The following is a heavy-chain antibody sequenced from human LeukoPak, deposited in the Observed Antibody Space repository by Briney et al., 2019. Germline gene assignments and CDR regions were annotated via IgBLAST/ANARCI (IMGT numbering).Heavy chain of an antibody. Sequence: GGSLRLSCAASGFAFSSYSTNRVRQAPGKGLEWVSSISSSSSYIYYADSVKGRFTISRDNAKNSLYLQMNSLRAEDTAVYYCAARLHERRPLDYWGQGTLVTVSS. V-gene: IGHV3-21*04. CDR1: GFAFSSYS. CDR2: ISSSSSYI. J-gene: IGHJ4*02. CDR3: AARLHERRPLDY.